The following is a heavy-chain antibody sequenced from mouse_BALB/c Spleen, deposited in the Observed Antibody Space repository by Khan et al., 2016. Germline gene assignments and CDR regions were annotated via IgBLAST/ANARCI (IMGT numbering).Heavy chain of an antibody. D-gene: IGHD1-1*01. J-gene: IGHJ1*01. CDR3: YYGSSYWYVDV. Sequence: MQLEESGPSLVKPSQTLSLTCSFTGDSITSGYWNWIRQFPGNKLEYMGYISYSGSTYYNPSLKSRISITRDTSKNPYYLQLNSVTTEDTATEECYYGSSYWYVDVWGAGSTGTVAA. CDR1: GDSITSGY. CDR2: ISYSGST. V-gene: IGHV3-8*02.